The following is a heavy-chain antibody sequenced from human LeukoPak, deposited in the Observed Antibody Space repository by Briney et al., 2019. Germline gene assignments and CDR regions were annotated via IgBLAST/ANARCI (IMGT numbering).Heavy chain of an antibody. V-gene: IGHV5-51*01. CDR1: GYSFTSYW. CDR3: ARHTPDLDYDILTGYLSGYFDL. J-gene: IGHJ2*01. D-gene: IGHD3-9*01. Sequence: GESLKISCKGSGYSFTSYWIGWVRQMPGKGLEWMGIIYPGDSDTRYSPSFQGQVTISADKSISTAYLQWSSLKASDTAMYYCARHTPDLDYDILTGYLSGYFDLWGRGTLVTVSS. CDR2: IYPGDSDT.